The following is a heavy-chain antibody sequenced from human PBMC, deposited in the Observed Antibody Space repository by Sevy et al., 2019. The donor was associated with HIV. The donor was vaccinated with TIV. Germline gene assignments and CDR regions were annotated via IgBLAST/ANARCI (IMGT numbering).Heavy chain of an antibody. CDR3: ARDSTTRPRVLDY. V-gene: IGHV4-59*01. CDR2: IYFTGNT. CDR1: GGSISSYF. Sequence: SETLSLTCSVSGGSISSYFWTWVRQSPGKGLEWIGNIYFTGNTDYSPSLKSRVTLSLDTSKSQFSLTLKSVTAADAAIYFCARDSTTRPRVLDYWGQGTLVTVSS. D-gene: IGHD1-1*01. J-gene: IGHJ4*02.